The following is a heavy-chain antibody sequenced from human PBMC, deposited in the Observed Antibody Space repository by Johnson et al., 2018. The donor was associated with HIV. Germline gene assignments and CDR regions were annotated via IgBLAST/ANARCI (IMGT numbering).Heavy chain of an antibody. D-gene: IGHD2-15*01. CDR2: IRYDGSNK. Sequence: VQLVESGGGVVQPGGSLRLSCAASGFTFSSYGMHWVRQAPGKGLEWVAFIRYDGSNKYYADSVKGRFTISRDNSKNTLYLQMNSLRAEDTAVYYCAKDPGRRDPHAFDIWGQGTMVTVCS. V-gene: IGHV3-30*02. CDR3: AKDPGRRDPHAFDI. CDR1: GFTFSSYG. J-gene: IGHJ3*02.